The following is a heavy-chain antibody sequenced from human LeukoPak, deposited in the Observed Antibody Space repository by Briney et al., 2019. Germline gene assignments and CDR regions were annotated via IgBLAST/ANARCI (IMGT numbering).Heavy chain of an antibody. Sequence: WGSLRLSCAASGFTVSSNYMSWVRQAPGKGLEWVSVIYSGGSTYYADSVKGRFSISRDNSKNTLYLQMNSLRAEDTAVYYCARALYYYDSSGYIDYWGQGTLVTV. CDR3: ARALYYYDSSGYIDY. J-gene: IGHJ4*02. V-gene: IGHV3-53*01. CDR1: GFTVSSNY. D-gene: IGHD3-22*01. CDR2: IYSGGST.